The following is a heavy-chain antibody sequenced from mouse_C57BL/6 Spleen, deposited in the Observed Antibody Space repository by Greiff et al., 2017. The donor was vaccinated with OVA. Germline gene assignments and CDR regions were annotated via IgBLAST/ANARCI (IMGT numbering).Heavy chain of an antibody. Sequence: EVQLVESGGGLVKPGGSLKLSCAASGFTFSSYAMSWVRQTPEKRLEWVATISDGGSYTYYPDNVKGRFTISRDNAKNNLYLQMSHLKSEDTAMYYCARDWTGTRIYFDYWGQGTTLTVSS. D-gene: IGHD4-1*01. CDR2: ISDGGSYT. CDR3: ARDWTGTRIYFDY. V-gene: IGHV5-4*01. J-gene: IGHJ2*01. CDR1: GFTFSSYA.